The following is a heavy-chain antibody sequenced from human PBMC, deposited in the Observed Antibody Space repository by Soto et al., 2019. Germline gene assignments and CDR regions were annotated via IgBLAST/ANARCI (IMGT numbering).Heavy chain of an antibody. D-gene: IGHD1-1*01. CDR2: IVVGSGNT. J-gene: IGHJ5*02. CDR1: GFTFSSSA. V-gene: IGHV1-58*02. Sequence: QTQLVQSGPEVKKPGTSVKVSCKASGFTFSSSAIQWVRQARGQRLEWIGWIVVGSGNTKYAQKFQERLTMTRDMSXXTAYMELSSLRSEDTAVYYCAADMAPTDMYNWFDPWGQGTLVTVSS. CDR3: AADMAPTDMYNWFDP.